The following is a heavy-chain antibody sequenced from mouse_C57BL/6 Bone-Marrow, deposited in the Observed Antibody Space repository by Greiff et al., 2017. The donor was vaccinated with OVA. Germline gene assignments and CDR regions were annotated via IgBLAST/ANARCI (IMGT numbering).Heavy chain of an antibody. V-gene: IGHV1-74*01. Sequence: QVQLQQPGAELVKPGASVKVSCKASGYTFTSYWMHWVKQRPGQGLEWIARINPSDSDTNYNQKFKGKATLTVYKSSSTAYMQLNRLTSEDSAVCDCARVVDSSGPFDYWGQGTTLTVSS. CDR1: GYTFTSYW. J-gene: IGHJ2*01. CDR3: ARVVDSSGPFDY. D-gene: IGHD3-2*02. CDR2: INPSDSDT.